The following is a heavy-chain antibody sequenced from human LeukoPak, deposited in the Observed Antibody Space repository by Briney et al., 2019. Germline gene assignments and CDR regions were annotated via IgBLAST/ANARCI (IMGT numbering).Heavy chain of an antibody. V-gene: IGHV3-23*01. CDR1: GFTFSTYA. Sequence: PGGSLRLSCEASGFTFSTYAMYWVRQAPGRGLEWVSGITRSGTDTYYADSVKGRFTTSRDNSKNTLYLQMNSLRAEDTAVYYCAKGLELGSRLEYWGQGTLVTVSS. D-gene: IGHD1-7*01. J-gene: IGHJ4*02. CDR3: AKGLELGSRLEY. CDR2: ITRSGTDT.